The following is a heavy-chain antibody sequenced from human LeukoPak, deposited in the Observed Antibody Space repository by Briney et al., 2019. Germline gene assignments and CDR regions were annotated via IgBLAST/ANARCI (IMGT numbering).Heavy chain of an antibody. CDR1: GFPFSSHG. J-gene: IGHJ4*02. D-gene: IGHD2-15*01. Sequence: GGSLRLSCAGSGFPFSSHGMNWVRQAPGKGLEWVSYISSSGSTIYYAGSVKGRFTISRDNAKNSLYLQMNSLRAEDTAVYYCAPLAAADYWGQGTLATVSS. CDR2: ISSSGSTI. CDR3: APLAAADY. V-gene: IGHV3-48*04.